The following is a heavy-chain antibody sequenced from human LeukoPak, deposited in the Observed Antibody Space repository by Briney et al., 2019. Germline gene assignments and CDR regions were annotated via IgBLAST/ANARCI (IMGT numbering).Heavy chain of an antibody. Sequence: GGSLRLSCAASGFTFSSYAMSWVRQAPGKGLEWVSAISGSGGSTYYADSVKGRFTTSRDNSKNTLYLQMNSPRAEDTAVYYCAKDLGTVTPLRGFDYWGQGTLVTVSS. CDR3: AKDLGTVTPLRGFDY. CDR2: ISGSGGST. J-gene: IGHJ4*02. V-gene: IGHV3-23*01. CDR1: GFTFSSYA. D-gene: IGHD4-11*01.